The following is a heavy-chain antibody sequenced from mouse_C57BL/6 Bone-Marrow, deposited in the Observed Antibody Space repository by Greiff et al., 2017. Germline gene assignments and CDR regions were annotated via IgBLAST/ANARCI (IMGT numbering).Heavy chain of an antibody. V-gene: IGHV1-81*01. D-gene: IGHD6-1*01. J-gene: IGHJ1*03. CDR2: IYPRSGNT. CDR3: ASLALWYFDV. CDR1: GYTFTSYG. Sequence: QVQLQQSGAELVRPGASVKLSCKASGYTFTSYGISWVKQRTGQGLEWIGEIYPRSGNTYYNEKFKGKATLTADTSSSTAYMELRSLTSEDSAVYFCASLALWYFDVWGTGTTVTVSS.